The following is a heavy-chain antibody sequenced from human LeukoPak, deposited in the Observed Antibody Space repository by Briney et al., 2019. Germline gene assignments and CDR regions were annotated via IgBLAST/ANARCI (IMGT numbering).Heavy chain of an antibody. D-gene: IGHD6-19*01. CDR3: TKDRRQWVVPYFDS. Sequence: GGPLRLSCAASGFTFSTYAMSWVRHTPWKGLDWVSGISSGGNTQYTDSVKGRFTVSRDNSTNTLHPQMDSLRAEDTAIYYCTKDRRQWVVPYFDSWGQGTVVTVSS. CDR2: ISSGGNT. V-gene: IGHV3-23*01. CDR1: GFTFSTYA. J-gene: IGHJ4*02.